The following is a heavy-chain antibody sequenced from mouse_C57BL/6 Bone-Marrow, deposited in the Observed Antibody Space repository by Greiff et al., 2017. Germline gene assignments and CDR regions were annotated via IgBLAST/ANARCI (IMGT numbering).Heavy chain of an antibody. Sequence: QVQLQQPGAELVMPGASVKLSCKASGYTFTSYWMHWVKQRPGQGLEWIGEIDPSDSYTNYNQKFKGKSTLTVDKSSSTAYMQLSSLTSEDSAVYYCASSLDYYGSTLDYWGQGTTLTVSS. CDR2: IDPSDSYT. CDR3: ASSLDYYGSTLDY. CDR1: GYTFTSYW. D-gene: IGHD1-1*01. V-gene: IGHV1-69*01. J-gene: IGHJ2*01.